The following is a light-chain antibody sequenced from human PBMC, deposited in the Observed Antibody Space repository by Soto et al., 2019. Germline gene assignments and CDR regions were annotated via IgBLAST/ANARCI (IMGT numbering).Light chain of an antibody. Sequence: EIVMTQSPATLSVSLGERAPLSCRASQSVNSDLAWYQQKPGQAPRLLVYGASIRATGIPARFSGSGSGTEFTLTITSLQSEDFAVYYCQHYNNWPPWTFGQGTKVDIK. CDR2: GAS. J-gene: IGKJ1*01. V-gene: IGKV3-15*01. CDR1: QSVNSD. CDR3: QHYNNWPPWT.